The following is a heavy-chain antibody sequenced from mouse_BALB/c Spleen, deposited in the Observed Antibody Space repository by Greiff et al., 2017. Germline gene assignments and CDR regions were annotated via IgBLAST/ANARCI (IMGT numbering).Heavy chain of an antibody. D-gene: IGHD2-14*01. CDR3: ARGPYDGAMDD. J-gene: IGHJ4*01. CDR1: GYTFTSYY. Sequence: QVQLQQSGPELVKPGASVRISCKASGYTFTSYYIHWVKQRPGQGLEWIGWIYPGNVNTKYNEKFKGKATLTADKSSSTAFMQLSSLTSEDSAVYFCARGPYDGAMDDWGQGTSVTVSS. V-gene: IGHV1S56*01. CDR2: IYPGNVNT.